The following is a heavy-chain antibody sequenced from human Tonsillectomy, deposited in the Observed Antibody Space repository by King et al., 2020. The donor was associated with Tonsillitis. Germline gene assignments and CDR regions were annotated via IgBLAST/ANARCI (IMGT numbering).Heavy chain of an antibody. V-gene: IGHV3-74*01. D-gene: IGHD2-21*02. Sequence: VQLVESGGGLVQPGGSLRLSCTASGFTFSSYWMHWVRRAPGKGLVWVSRINSDESITTYADSVKGRFTISRDNAKNTLYLQMNSLRAEDTAVYYCARALTWSSDHWGQGTLVTVSS. J-gene: IGHJ4*02. CDR3: ARALTWSSDH. CDR2: INSDESIT. CDR1: GFTFSSYW.